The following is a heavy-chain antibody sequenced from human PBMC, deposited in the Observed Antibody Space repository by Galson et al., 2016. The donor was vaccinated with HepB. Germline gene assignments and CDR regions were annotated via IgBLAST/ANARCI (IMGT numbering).Heavy chain of an antibody. CDR3: VKDMGSFADLYDAFHV. J-gene: IGHJ3*01. Sequence: SLRLSCAASGFAFDDYAMHWVRQAPGKGLEWVSGINWDSSTDSGTMDYADSVKGRFTISRDTAKKTLYLQMNSLRIEDTALYYCVKDMGSFADLYDAFHVWGQGTMVTVSS. V-gene: IGHV3-9*01. D-gene: IGHD5/OR15-5a*01. CDR1: GFAFDDYA. CDR2: INWDSSTDSGTM.